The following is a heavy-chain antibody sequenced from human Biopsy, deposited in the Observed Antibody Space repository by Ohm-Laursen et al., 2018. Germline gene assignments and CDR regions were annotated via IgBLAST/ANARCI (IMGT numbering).Heavy chain of an antibody. CDR3: ARGRLRAVARFDY. Sequence: GTLSLTCVVYGGSFSGYYWSWIRQPPGKGLERIGEINHSGSTNYNPSLKSRVTISVDTPKNQFSLKLSSVTAADTAVYYCARGRLRAVARFDYWGQGTLVTVSS. V-gene: IGHV4-34*01. CDR1: GGSFSGYY. D-gene: IGHD6-19*01. J-gene: IGHJ4*02. CDR2: INHSGST.